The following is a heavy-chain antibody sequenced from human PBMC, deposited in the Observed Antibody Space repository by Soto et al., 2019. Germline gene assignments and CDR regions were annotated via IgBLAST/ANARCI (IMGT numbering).Heavy chain of an antibody. Sequence: QVQLVQSGPEVKKPGASVKVSCKASGYTFTSYGFSWVRQAPGQGLEWMGWISAYNGDTNYPQKFQARVTMTTDTSTSTAYLDRRSLRSDATAVYYCARSSGTYPPSRYYYGLDVWGQGTTVTVSS. V-gene: IGHV1-18*01. CDR1: GYTFTSYG. D-gene: IGHD1-26*01. CDR3: ARSSGTYPPSRYYYGLDV. CDR2: ISAYNGDT. J-gene: IGHJ6*02.